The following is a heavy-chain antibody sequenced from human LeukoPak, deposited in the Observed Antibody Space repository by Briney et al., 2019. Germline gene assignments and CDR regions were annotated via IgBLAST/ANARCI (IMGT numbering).Heavy chain of an antibody. V-gene: IGHV4-59*01. J-gene: IGHJ3*02. CDR2: SYYSGST. CDR1: GGSISTYY. CDR3: ARGRYYDSGGYYLNDAFDI. Sequence: KPSETLSLTCTVYGGSISTYYWSWIRQPPGKGLEWIGYSYYSGSTNYNPSLKSRGTISVDTSKNQFSLKLSSVAPADTAVYYCARGRYYDSGGYYLNDAFDIWGQGTMVTVSS. D-gene: IGHD3-22*01.